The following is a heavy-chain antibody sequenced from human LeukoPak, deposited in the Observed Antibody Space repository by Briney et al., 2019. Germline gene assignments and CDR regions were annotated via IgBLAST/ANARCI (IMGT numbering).Heavy chain of an antibody. J-gene: IGHJ4*02. Sequence: GGSLRLSCVVSGFTFSDYWMIWVRQAPGKGLEWVASIKQDGREIYYVDSVKGRLTVSRDNTKNTLFLQMNSLRADDTAVYYCAKSTRWSSEYWGQGTLVTVSS. D-gene: IGHD2-15*01. CDR2: IKQDGREI. CDR3: AKSTRWSSEY. V-gene: IGHV3-7*01. CDR1: GFTFSDYW.